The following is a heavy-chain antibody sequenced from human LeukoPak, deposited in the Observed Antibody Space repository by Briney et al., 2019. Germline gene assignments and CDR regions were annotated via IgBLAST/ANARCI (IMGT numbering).Heavy chain of an antibody. V-gene: IGHV4-39*01. CDR3: ARRSEVVVNYYYYYYMDV. Sequence: SETLSLTCTVSGGSISSSSYYWGWIRQPPGKGLEWIGSIYYSGSTYYNPSLKSRVTISVDTAKNQFSLKLTSVTTADTAVYYCARRSEVVVNYYYYYYMDVRGKGTTVTVSS. J-gene: IGHJ6*03. CDR1: GGSISSSSYY. CDR2: IYYSGST. D-gene: IGHD3-22*01.